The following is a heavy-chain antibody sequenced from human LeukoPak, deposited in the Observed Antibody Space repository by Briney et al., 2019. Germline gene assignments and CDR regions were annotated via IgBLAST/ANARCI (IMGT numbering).Heavy chain of an antibody. J-gene: IGHJ4*02. CDR1: GGTFSSYG. Sequence: SVKVSCKASGGTFSSYGVSWVRQAPGQGLEWMGRIIPILGITNYAQKFQGRDTITADKSTSTAYMELSSLRSEDTAVYFCARGFGSSTSYVSDFDFWGQGTLVTVSS. CDR3: ARGFGSSTSYVSDFDF. V-gene: IGHV1-69*04. CDR2: IIPILGIT. D-gene: IGHD3-16*01.